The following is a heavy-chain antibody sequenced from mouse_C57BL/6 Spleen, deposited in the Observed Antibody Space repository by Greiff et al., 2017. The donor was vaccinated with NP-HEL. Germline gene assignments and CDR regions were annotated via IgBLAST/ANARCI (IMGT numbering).Heavy chain of an antibody. V-gene: IGHV14-2*01. Sequence: EVQLQQSGAELVKPGASVKLSCTASGFNIKDYYMHWVKQRTEQGLEWIGRIDPEDGETKYAQQFQGKATITADTASNTAYLQLSSLTSEDTAVYYCARKGGAWFAYWGQGTLVTVSA. CDR1: GFNIKDYY. CDR2: IDPEDGET. CDR3: ARKGGAWFAY. J-gene: IGHJ3*01.